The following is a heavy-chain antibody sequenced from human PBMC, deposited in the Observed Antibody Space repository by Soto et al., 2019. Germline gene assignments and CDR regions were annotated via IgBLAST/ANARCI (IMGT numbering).Heavy chain of an antibody. J-gene: IGHJ6*03. CDR2: IRSKVNSYAT. CDR3: IGYCSCGSCNGGVYMDV. D-gene: IGHD2-15*01. V-gene: IGHV3-73*01. Sequence: EVQLVESGGGLVQPGGSLKLSCAASGFTFSGSAMHWVRQASGKGLEWVGRIRSKVNSYATEYAASVKGRFTISRDDSKNTAYLHMHSLKAEDTAVYYCIGYCSCGSCNGGVYMDVWGKGTTVTVSS. CDR1: GFTFSGSA.